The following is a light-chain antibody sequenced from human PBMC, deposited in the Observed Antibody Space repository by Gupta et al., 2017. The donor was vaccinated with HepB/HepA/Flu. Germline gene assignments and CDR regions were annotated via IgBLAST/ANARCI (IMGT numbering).Light chain of an antibody. Sequence: QPVLTQSSSASASLGSSVKLTCTLNSEYSGHIIAWHQQQPGRAPRSLMKLEGSGKYNKGSGVPHRFSGSSSGADRYLTISNLQSEDEADYYCETWDSNIRVFGGGTKLTVL. CDR3: ETWDSNIRV. V-gene: IGLV4-60*03. CDR1: SEYSGHI. CDR2: LEGSGKY. J-gene: IGLJ3*02.